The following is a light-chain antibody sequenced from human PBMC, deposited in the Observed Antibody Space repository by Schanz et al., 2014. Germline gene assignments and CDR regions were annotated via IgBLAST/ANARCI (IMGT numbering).Light chain of an antibody. J-gene: IGKJ1*01. Sequence: EIVMTQSPATLSVSPGERATLSCRASQSVSSNVAWYQQRPGQAPRVLIFGALTRATGVPARFSGSGSGTEFTLTISSLQSEDFAVYYCQQYNNWPRAFGQGTKVEIK. CDR2: GAL. CDR3: QQYNNWPRA. CDR1: QSVSSN. V-gene: IGKV3-15*01.